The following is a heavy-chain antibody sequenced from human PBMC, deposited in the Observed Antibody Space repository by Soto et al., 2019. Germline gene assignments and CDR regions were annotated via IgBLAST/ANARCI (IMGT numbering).Heavy chain of an antibody. CDR2: ISGDSRYS. Sequence: QVRLVESGGALVKPGGPLRLSCAASGFTVSDYYMAWIRQAPGKGLEWISYISGDSRYSDYADSVKGRFTISRDNAKNSLYLQMNSLRVEDTAVYFCATGQQVRMADIWGQGTMVTVSS. CDR1: GFTVSDYY. V-gene: IGHV3-11*05. J-gene: IGHJ3*02. D-gene: IGHD6-13*01. CDR3: ATGQQVRMADI.